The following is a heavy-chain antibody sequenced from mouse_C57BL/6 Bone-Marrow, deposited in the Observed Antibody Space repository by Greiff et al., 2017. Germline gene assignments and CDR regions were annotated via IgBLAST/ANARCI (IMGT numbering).Heavy chain of an antibody. J-gene: IGHJ2*01. CDR3: GRGYYDYDGDYFGY. D-gene: IGHD2-4*01. V-gene: IGHV5-17*01. CDR1: GFTFSDYG. CDR2: ISTGSSTI. Sequence: EVQVVESGGGLVKPGGSLKLSCAASGFTFSDYGMHWVRQAPEKGLEWVAYISTGSSTIYYADTVKGRFTISRDNAKNTLFLQLTRLRSEDTGMYYCGRGYYDYDGDYFGYWGQSATLTGS.